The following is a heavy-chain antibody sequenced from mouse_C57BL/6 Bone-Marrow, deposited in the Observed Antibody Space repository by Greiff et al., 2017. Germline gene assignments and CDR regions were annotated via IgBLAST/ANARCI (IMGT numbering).Heavy chain of an antibody. V-gene: IGHV1-52*01. CDR1: GYTFTSYW. D-gene: IGHD1-1*01. Sequence: QVQLQQPGAELVRPGSSVKLSCKASGYTFTSYWMHWVKQRPIQGLEWIGNIDPSDSETHYNQKFKDKATLTVDKSSSTAYMRLSSLTSEDSAVYYCANYYGSSGFAYWGQGTLVTVSA. CDR3: ANYYGSSGFAY. J-gene: IGHJ3*01. CDR2: IDPSDSET.